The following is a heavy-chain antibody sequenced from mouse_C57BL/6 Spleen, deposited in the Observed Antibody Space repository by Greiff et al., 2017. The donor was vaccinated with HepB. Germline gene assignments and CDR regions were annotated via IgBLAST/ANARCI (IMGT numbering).Heavy chain of an antibody. CDR3: ARNFGPYAMDY. J-gene: IGHJ4*01. CDR1: GFSLTSYG. Sequence: VMLVESGPGLVQPSQSLSITCTVSGFSLTSYGVHWVRQSPGKGLEWLGVIWSGGSTDYNAAFISRLSISKDNSKSQVFFKMNSLQADDTAIYYCARNFGPYAMDYWGQGTSVTVSS. V-gene: IGHV2-2*01. CDR2: IWSGGST.